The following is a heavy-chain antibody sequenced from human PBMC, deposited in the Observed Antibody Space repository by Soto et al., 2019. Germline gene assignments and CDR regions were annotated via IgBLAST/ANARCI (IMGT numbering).Heavy chain of an antibody. J-gene: IGHJ4*02. CDR1: GDSVISETYY. CDR3: ARLAISGTPRFDY. Sequence: PSETLSLTCTVSGDSVISETYYWSWIRQPPGKGLEWIGYIYYSGTTKYNPSLESRVIISIDTSKSQFSLEINSMTAADTAIYYCARLAISGTPRFDYWGQGTLVTVSS. CDR2: IYYSGTT. V-gene: IGHV4-61*01. D-gene: IGHD1-20*01.